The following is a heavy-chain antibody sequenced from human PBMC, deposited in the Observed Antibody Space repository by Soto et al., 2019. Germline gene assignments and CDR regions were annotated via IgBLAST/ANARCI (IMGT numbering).Heavy chain of an antibody. V-gene: IGHV3-48*02. CDR1: GFTFSSYS. CDR2: ISSSSSTI. CDR3: ARPEYSSSSYGMDV. Sequence: EVQLVESGGGLVQPGGSLRLSCAASGFTFSSYSMNWVRQAPGKGLGWVLYISSSSSTIYYADSVKGRFTISRDNAKNSLYLQMNSLRDEDTAVYYCARPEYSSSSYGMDVWGQGTTVTVSS. D-gene: IGHD6-6*01. J-gene: IGHJ6*02.